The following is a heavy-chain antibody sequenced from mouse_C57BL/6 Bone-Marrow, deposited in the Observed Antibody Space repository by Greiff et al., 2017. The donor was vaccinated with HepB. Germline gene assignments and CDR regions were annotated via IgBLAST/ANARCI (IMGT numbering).Heavy chain of an antibody. CDR2: ISSGGSYT. CDR1: GFTFSSYG. J-gene: IGHJ2*01. CDR3: ARHYYGSSY. D-gene: IGHD1-1*01. V-gene: IGHV5-6*01. Sequence: EVKVIESGGDLVKPGGSLKLSCAASGFTFSSYGMSWVRQTPDKRLEWVATISSGGSYTYYPDSVKGRFTISRDNAKNTLYLQMSSLKSEDTAMYYCARHYYGSSYWGQGTTLTVSS.